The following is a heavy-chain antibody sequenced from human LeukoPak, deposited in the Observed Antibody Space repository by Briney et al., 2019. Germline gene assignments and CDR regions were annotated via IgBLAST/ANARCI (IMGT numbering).Heavy chain of an antibody. J-gene: IGHJ4*02. CDR1: GFIFSSYG. D-gene: IGHD5-24*01. CDR2: ISPNGGIT. V-gene: IGHV3-23*01. CDR3: AKDDAWLQYEN. Sequence: GGSLRLSCAASGFIFSSYGMSWVRQAPGEGLEWVSGISPNGGITYYADSVKGRFTISRDNSRNTVSLQMNYLRAEDTAIYYCAKDDAWLQYENWGQGILVTVSS.